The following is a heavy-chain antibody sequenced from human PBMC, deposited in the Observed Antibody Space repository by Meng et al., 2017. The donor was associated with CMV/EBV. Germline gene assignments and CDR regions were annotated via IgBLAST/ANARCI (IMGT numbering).Heavy chain of an antibody. V-gene: IGHV5-51*01. CDR1: EYSFTSYW. CDR3: SRETAPSGTTRGKYYYYAFDV. CDR2: IYPGDSDT. J-gene: IGHJ6*02. D-gene: IGHD1-7*01. Sequence: GESLKISCKGSEYSFTSYWIGWVRQMPGKGLEWMGIIYPGDSDTRYSPSFQGQVTISADKSISTVYLQMNSLRVEDTATYYCSRETAPSGTTRGKYYYYAFDVWGQGTTVTVSS.